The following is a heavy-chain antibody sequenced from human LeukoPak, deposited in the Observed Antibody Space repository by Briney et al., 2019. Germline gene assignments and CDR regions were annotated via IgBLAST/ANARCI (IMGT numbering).Heavy chain of an antibody. CDR1: GYSISSGYY. CDR3: AGLGVVPAAYFDY. J-gene: IGHJ4*02. CDR2: IYHSGST. Sequence: SETLSLTCAVSGYSISSGYYWGWIRQPPGKGLEWIGSIYHSGSTYYNPSLKSRVTISVDTSKNQFSLKLSSVTAADTAVYYCAGLGVVPAAYFDYWGQGTLVTVSP. V-gene: IGHV4-38-2*01. D-gene: IGHD2-2*01.